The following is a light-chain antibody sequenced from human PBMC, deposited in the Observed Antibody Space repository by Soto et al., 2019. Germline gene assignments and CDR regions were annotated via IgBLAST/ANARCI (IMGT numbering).Light chain of an antibody. V-gene: IGKV3-20*01. CDR1: QSVSSSY. CDR3: QQYGSSGT. CDR2: GAS. Sequence: EIVLTQSPGTLSLSAGERATISCRASQSVSSSYLAWYQQKPGQAPRLLIYGASNRATGIPDRFSGSGSGTDFTLTISRKEPEDFAVYYCQQYGSSGTFGQGTKVDIK. J-gene: IGKJ1*01.